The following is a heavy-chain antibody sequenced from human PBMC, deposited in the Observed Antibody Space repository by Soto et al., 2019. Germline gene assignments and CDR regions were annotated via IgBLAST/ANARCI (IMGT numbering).Heavy chain of an antibody. V-gene: IGHV4-31*03. J-gene: IGHJ6*03. CDR2: IYYSGST. CDR1: GGSISSGGYY. CDR3: ARVAGEWFGELLRGRDYYYYMDV. Sequence: SETLSLTCTVSGGSISSGGYYWSWIRQHPGKGLEWIGYIYYSGSTYYNPSLKSRVTISVDTSKNQFSLKLSSVTAADTAVYYCARVAGEWFGELLRGRDYYYYMDVWGKGTTVTVSS. D-gene: IGHD3-10*01.